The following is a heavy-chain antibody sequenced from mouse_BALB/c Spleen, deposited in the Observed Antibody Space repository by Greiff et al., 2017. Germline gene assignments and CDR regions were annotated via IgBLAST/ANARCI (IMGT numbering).Heavy chain of an antibody. CDR2: IDPSARYT. V-gene: IGHV1S127*01. J-gene: IGHJ4*01. CDR1: GYTFTSYW. Sequence: VQLQQPGAELVKPGASVKMSCKASGYTFTSYWMHWVKQRPGQGLEWIGVIDPSARYTSYNQKFKGKATLTVDTSSSTAYIQLSSLTSEDSAVYYCTDYAMDYWGQGTSVTVSS. CDR3: TDYAMDY.